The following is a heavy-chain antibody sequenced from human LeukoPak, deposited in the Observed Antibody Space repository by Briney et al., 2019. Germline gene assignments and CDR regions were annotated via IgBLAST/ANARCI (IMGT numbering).Heavy chain of an antibody. J-gene: IGHJ6*03. CDR2: INHSGST. Sequence: PSETLSLTCAVYGGPFSAYYWSWIRQPPGKGLEWIGEINHSGSTNYNPSLKSRVTISVDTSKNQFSLKLRSVTAADTAVYYCARGQRLGYYYYYMDVWGKGTTVTVSS. CDR3: ARGQRLGYYYYYMDV. D-gene: IGHD7-27*01. V-gene: IGHV4-34*01. CDR1: GGPFSAYY.